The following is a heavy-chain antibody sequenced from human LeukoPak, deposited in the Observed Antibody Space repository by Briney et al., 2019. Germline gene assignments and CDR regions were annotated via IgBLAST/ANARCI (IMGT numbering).Heavy chain of an antibody. D-gene: IGHD2-15*01. J-gene: IGHJ4*02. CDR3: AKDDCSGGSCYSVSDY. CDR2: MSGSGGST. V-gene: IGHV3-23*01. Sequence: GGSLRLSCAASGFTFSSYAMSWVRKAPGKGLEWVSAMSGSGGSTYYADSVKGRFTISRDNSKNTLYLQMNSLRAEDTAVYYCAKDDCSGGSCYSVSDYWGQGTLVTVSS. CDR1: GFTFSSYA.